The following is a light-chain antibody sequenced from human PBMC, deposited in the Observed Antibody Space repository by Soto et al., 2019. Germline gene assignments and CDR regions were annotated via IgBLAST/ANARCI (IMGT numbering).Light chain of an antibody. CDR1: QSVSSSY. V-gene: IGKV3-20*01. CDR2: GAS. J-gene: IGKJ1*01. Sequence: EIVLTQSPGTLSLSPGERATLSCRASQSVSSSYLAWYQQKPGQAPSLLIYGASSRATGIPDRFSGSGSATDFTLTISRLEPEYFAVYYCQQYDSSPRTFGQGTKVEI. CDR3: QQYDSSPRT.